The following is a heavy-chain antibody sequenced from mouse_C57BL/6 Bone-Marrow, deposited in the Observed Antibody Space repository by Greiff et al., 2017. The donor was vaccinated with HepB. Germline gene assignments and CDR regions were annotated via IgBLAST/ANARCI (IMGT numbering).Heavy chain of an antibody. D-gene: IGHD2-10*02. Sequence: EVQLQESGGGLVQPKGSLKLSCAASGFSFNTYAMNWVRQAPGKGLEWVARIRSKSNNYATYYADSVKDRFTISRDDSESMLYLQMNNLKTEDTAMYYCVRHEGVWYLPWFAYWGQGTLVTVSA. V-gene: IGHV10-1*01. CDR1: GFSFNTYA. CDR2: IRSKSNNYAT. CDR3: VRHEGVWYLPWFAY. J-gene: IGHJ3*01.